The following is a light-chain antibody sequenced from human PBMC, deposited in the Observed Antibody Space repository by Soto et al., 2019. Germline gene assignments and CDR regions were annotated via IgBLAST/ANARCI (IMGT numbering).Light chain of an antibody. CDR1: SSDVGDYDY. V-gene: IGLV2-14*01. CDR3: SSYTSTSTYLL. J-gene: IGLJ2*01. Sequence: QSALTQPASVSGSPGQSITISCTGTSSDVGDYDYVSWYQQHPGKAPKLLIYAVSYRPSGVSTRFSGSKSGNTASLIISGLQAEDEADYYCSSYTSTSTYLLIGGGTQLTVL. CDR2: AVS.